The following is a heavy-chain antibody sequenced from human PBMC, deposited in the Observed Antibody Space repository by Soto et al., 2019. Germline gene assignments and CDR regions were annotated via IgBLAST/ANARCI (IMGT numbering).Heavy chain of an antibody. V-gene: IGHV4-31*03. J-gene: IGHJ4*02. CDR1: GGSISIGGYY. CDR3: ARSPARSGYFDY. CDR2: IYYSGST. D-gene: IGHD6-25*01. Sequence: SETLSLTCTVSGGSISIGGYYWSCIRQHPGKGLEWIGYIYYSGSTYYNPSLKSRVTISVDTSKNQFSLKLSSVTAADTAVYYCARSPARSGYFDYWGQGTLVTVSS.